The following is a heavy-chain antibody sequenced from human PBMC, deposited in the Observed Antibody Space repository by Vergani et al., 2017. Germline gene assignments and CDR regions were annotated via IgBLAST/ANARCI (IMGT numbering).Heavy chain of an antibody. J-gene: IGHJ4*02. CDR3: ARGSCLGGSCYKPLFVY. Sequence: QVQLQESGPGLVKTSQTLSLTCTVSGGSINSHHYYWSWIRQPAGKGLEWICRIHTSGSTNYNPSLKSRVTMSEDTSKNQFSLNLTSVTAADTALYFCARGSCLGGSCYKPLFVYWVQGILVTVSS. CDR2: IHTSGST. CDR1: GGSINSHHYY. D-gene: IGHD3-10*01. V-gene: IGHV4-61*02.